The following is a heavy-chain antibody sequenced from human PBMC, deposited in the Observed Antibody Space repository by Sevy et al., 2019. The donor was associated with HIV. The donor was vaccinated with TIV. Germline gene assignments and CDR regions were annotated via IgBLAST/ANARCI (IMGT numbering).Heavy chain of an antibody. CDR3: AIPAVPSGYSGYAHYYYYGMDV. J-gene: IGHJ6*02. CDR1: GFTVSSNY. CDR2: IYSGGST. V-gene: IGHV3-53*01. D-gene: IGHD5-12*01. Sequence: GGSLRLSCAASGFTVSSNYMSWVRQAPGKGLEWVSVIYSGGSTYYADSVKGRFTISRDNSKNTLYLQMNSLRAEDTAVYYCAIPAVPSGYSGYAHYYYYGMDVWGQGTTVTVSS.